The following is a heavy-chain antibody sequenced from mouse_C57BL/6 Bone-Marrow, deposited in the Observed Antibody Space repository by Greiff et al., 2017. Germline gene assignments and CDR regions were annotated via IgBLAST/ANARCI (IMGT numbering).Heavy chain of an antibody. CDR1: GYTFTGYW. V-gene: IGHV1-9*01. D-gene: IGHD3-2*02. Sequence: QVQLKESGAELMKPGASVKLSCKATGYTFTGYWIEWVKQRPGHGLEWIGEILPGSGSTNYNEKFKGKATFTADTSSNTAYMQLSSLTTEDSAIYYCASPRRLRLPSDYWGQGTTLTVSS. CDR2: ILPGSGST. CDR3: ASPRRLRLPSDY. J-gene: IGHJ2*01.